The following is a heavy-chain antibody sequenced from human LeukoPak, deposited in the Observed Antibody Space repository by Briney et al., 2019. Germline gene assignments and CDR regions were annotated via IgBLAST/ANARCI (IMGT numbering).Heavy chain of an antibody. Sequence: SETLSLTCAVYGGSFSGYYWSWIRQPPGKGLEWIGEINHSGSTNYNPSLKSRVTISVDTSKNQFSLKLSSVTAADTAVYYCARMIVVDDTYYFDYWGQGTLVTVSS. CDR1: GGSFSGYY. V-gene: IGHV4-34*01. D-gene: IGHD3-22*01. CDR3: ARMIVVDDTYYFDY. CDR2: INHSGST. J-gene: IGHJ4*02.